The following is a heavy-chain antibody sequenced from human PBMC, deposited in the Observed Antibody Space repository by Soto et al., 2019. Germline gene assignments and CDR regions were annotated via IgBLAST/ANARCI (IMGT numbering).Heavy chain of an antibody. V-gene: IGHV1-69*01. CDR1: GGTFSRHP. D-gene: IGHD5-18*01. CDR3: TREGYKYGRPANLDS. CDR2: IIPFSHTT. Sequence: QVQLVQSGAEVKKPGSSVKVSCKTSGGTFSRHPISWVRQAPGQGLEWMGGIIPFSHTTTYAQKFQGRVTISADESTSTAYMELRSPTSDDTAVYYCTREGYKYGRPANLDSWGQGTRVTVTS. J-gene: IGHJ5*02.